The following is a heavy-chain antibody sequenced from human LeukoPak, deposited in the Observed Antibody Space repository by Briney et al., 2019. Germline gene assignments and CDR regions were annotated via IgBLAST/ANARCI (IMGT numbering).Heavy chain of an antibody. Sequence: GSLRLSCAASGFPFSNYAMTWVRRAPGKGLEWVSAISGSGGSTYYADSVKGRFTISRDNSKNTLYLQMNSLRAEDTAVYYCARDWVRSSCTDWGQGTLVTVSS. V-gene: IGHV3-23*01. CDR1: GFPFSNYA. D-gene: IGHD6-13*01. CDR2: ISGSGGST. J-gene: IGHJ4*02. CDR3: ARDWVRSSCTD.